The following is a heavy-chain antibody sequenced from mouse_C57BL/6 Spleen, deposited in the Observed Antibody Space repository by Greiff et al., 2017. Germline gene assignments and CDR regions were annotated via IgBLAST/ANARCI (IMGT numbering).Heavy chain of an antibody. V-gene: IGHV2-5*01. D-gene: IGHD2-2*01. Sequence: VNVVESGPGLVQPSQSLSITCTVSGFSLTSYGVHWVRQSPGKGLEWLGVIWRGGSTDYNAAFMSRLSITKDNSKSQVFFKMNSLQADNTAIYYCAINYGYDEGYFDYWGQGTTLTVSS. CDR3: AINYGYDEGYFDY. J-gene: IGHJ2*01. CDR1: GFSLTSYG. CDR2: IWRGGST.